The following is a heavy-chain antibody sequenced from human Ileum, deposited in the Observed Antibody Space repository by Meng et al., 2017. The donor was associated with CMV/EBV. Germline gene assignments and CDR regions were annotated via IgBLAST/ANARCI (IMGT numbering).Heavy chain of an antibody. CDR1: GFTLRTYW. D-gene: IGHD7-27*01. J-gene: IGHJ4*02. Sequence: GESLKISCAASGFTLRTYWMQWVRQVPGKGLILVARMNSDGSSTLYADSVKGRFTISRDYAKNTLYLQMNDLRDEDTAVYFCARQGDPNCVWFPLDSWGPGTLVTVSS. CDR2: MNSDGSST. CDR3: ARQGDPNCVWFPLDS. V-gene: IGHV3-74*01.